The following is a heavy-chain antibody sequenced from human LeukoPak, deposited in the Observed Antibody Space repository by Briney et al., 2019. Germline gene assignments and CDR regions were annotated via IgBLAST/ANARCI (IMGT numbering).Heavy chain of an antibody. Sequence: GGSLRLSCVVSGFTFSNYWMTWVRQAPGKGLEWVSHIKQDGSEKYYVDSVKGRFTISRDNSKNTLYLQMNSLRAEDTAVYYCARGHSFPIYFDYWGQGTLVTVSS. CDR2: IKQDGSEK. CDR3: ARGHSFPIYFDY. J-gene: IGHJ4*02. CDR1: GFTFSNYW. D-gene: IGHD2-21*01. V-gene: IGHV3-7*01.